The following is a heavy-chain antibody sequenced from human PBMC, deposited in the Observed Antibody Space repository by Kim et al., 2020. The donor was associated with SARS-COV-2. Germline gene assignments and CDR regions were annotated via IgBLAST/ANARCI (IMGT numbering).Heavy chain of an antibody. CDR2: IKTKTDGGTT. CDR1: GLTFSNAW. Sequence: GGSLRLSCAASGLTFSNAWMSWVRQAPGKGLEWVGRIKTKTDGGTTDYAAPVKGRFTVSRDDSKNTLYLQMNSLRTEDTAVYYCTTEGSGWYFFEEVYYFDYWGQGTLVTVSS. D-gene: IGHD6-19*01. J-gene: IGHJ4*02. CDR3: TTEGSGWYFFEEVYYFDY. V-gene: IGHV3-15*01.